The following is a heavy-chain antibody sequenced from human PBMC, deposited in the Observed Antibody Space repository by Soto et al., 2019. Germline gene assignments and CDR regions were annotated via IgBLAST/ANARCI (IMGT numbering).Heavy chain of an antibody. D-gene: IGHD6-13*01. CDR2: INPNSGGT. CDR1: GYTFTGYY. Sequence: GASVKVSCKASGYTFTGYYMHWVRQAPGQGLEWMGWINPNSGGTNYAQKFQGWVTMTRDTSISTAYMELSRLRSDDTAVYYCARSQQLDSYYGMDVWGQGTTVTVSS. V-gene: IGHV1-2*04. CDR3: ARSQQLDSYYGMDV. J-gene: IGHJ6*02.